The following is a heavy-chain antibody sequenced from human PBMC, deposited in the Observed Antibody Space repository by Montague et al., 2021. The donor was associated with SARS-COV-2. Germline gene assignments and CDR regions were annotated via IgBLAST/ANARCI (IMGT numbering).Heavy chain of an antibody. CDR3: ARGRQHFNMIVVVMTGGGYYFDY. V-gene: IGHV4-34*01. CDR1: GGSFSDYF. D-gene: IGHD3-22*01. J-gene: IGHJ4*02. CDR2: INHRGTS. Sequence: SETLSLTCAAYGGSFSDYFWTWIRQPPGKGLEWIGEINHRGTSNYNPSLKSRVSLSVDTPKNQFSLYLGSVTAADTAVYYCARGRQHFNMIVVVMTGGGYYFDYWGQGTLVTVSS.